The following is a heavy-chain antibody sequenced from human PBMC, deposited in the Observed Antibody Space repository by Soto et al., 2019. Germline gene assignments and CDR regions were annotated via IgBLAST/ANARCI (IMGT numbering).Heavy chain of an antibody. CDR3: AKGPTWFGELHSGSGLDY. V-gene: IGHV3-23*01. CDR1: GFTLTNYA. J-gene: IGHJ4*02. CDR2: ISGSGGSI. Sequence: EVQLLESGGGLVQPGGSLRLSCVASGFTLTNYAMTWVRQAPGKGLEWVSVISGSGGSIYYADSVKGRFTISRDNSKNTLYLQMNGLRAEDTAVYYCAKGPTWFGELHSGSGLDYWGQGTLVTVSS. D-gene: IGHD3-10*01.